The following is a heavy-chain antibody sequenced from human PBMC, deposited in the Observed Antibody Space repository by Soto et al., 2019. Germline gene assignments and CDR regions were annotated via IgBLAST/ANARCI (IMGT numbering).Heavy chain of an antibody. J-gene: IGHJ5*02. CDR1: GYTFTSYG. D-gene: IGHD3-9*01. CDR3: TQVERRDMLAGMNWVDP. Sequence: QVQLVQSGAEVKKPGASVKVSCKASGYTFTSYGISWVRQAPGQGLEWMGWISTYNGNTDYAQKLQGRVTMTTDTATSTDYKELTRMRSDDKDVYYWTQVERRDMLAGMNWVDPWGQGNLVTVSS. V-gene: IGHV1-18*01. CDR2: ISTYNGNT.